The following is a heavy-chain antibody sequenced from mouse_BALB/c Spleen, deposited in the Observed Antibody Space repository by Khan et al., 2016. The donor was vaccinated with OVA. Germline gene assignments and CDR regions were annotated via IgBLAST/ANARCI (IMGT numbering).Heavy chain of an antibody. V-gene: IGHV1S56*01. Sequence: QVQLQQSGPELVKPGALVKISCKASGYTFTSYDINWVKQRPGQGLEWIGWIYPGDGTIKYNEKFKGKATLTADNSPSTAYMQSSSLTSENSAVYFCAREGLRGVALGYWGQGTSVTVSS. D-gene: IGHD2-4*01. CDR3: AREGLRGVALGY. CDR2: IYPGDGTI. J-gene: IGHJ4*01. CDR1: GYTFTSYD.